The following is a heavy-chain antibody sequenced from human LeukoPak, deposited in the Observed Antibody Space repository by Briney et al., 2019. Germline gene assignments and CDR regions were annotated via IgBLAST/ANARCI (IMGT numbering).Heavy chain of an antibody. CDR1: GGTFSSYA. Sequence: ASVKVSCKASGGTFSSYAISWVRQAPGQGLEWMGGIIPIFGTANYAQKFQGRVTITADKSTSTAYMELSSLRSEDTAVYYCAREFQWHSSSYFDYWGQGTLVTVSS. D-gene: IGHD6-6*01. V-gene: IGHV1-69*06. CDR3: AREFQWHSSSYFDY. CDR2: IIPIFGTA. J-gene: IGHJ4*02.